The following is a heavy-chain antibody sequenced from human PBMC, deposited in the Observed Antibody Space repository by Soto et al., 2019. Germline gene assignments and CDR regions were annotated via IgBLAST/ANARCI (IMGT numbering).Heavy chain of an antibody. V-gene: IGHV4-30-4*01. Sequence: SETLSLTCTVSGGSITSDTYYWNWIRQPPGEGLEWIGYIYNSGNTYYNPSLKSRLTISVDTSKNQFSLKLSSVTAADTAVYYCARGQAEYFQHWGQGTLVTVSS. CDR1: GGSITSDTYY. CDR2: IYNSGNT. CDR3: ARGQAEYFQH. J-gene: IGHJ1*01.